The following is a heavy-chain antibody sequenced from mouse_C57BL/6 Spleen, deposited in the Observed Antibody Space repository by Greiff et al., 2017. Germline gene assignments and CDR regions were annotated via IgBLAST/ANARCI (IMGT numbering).Heavy chain of an antibody. Sequence: VQLQQSGAELARPGASVKLSCKASGYTFTSYGISWVKQRTGQGLEWIGEIYPRSGNTYYNEKFKGKATLTADKSYSTAYMELRSLTSEDYAVYFCARKTTVGYFDYWGQGTTLTVSS. CDR3: ARKTTVGYFDY. CDR2: IYPRSGNT. CDR1: GYTFTSYG. D-gene: IGHD1-1*01. J-gene: IGHJ2*01. V-gene: IGHV1-81*01.